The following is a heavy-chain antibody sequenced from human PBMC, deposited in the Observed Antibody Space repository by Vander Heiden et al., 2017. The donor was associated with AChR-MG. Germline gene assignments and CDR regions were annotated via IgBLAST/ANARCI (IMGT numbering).Heavy chain of an antibody. V-gene: IGHV3-33*01. CDR1: GFTFSSYG. CDR3: ARGWVAAAGLDAFDI. CDR2: IWYDGSNK. Sequence: QVQLVESGGGVVQPGRSLRLSCAASGFTFSSYGMHWVRQAPGKGLEWVAVIWYDGSNKYYADSVKGRFTISRDNSKNTLYLQMNSLRAEDTAVYYCARGWVAAAGLDAFDIWGQGTMVTVSS. D-gene: IGHD6-13*01. J-gene: IGHJ3*02.